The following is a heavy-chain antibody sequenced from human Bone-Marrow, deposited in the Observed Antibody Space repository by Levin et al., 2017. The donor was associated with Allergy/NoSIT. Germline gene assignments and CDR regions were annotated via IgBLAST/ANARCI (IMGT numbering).Heavy chain of an antibody. V-gene: IGHV3-23*01. Sequence: PGGSLRLSCAASGFTFSSYAMSWVRQAPGKGLEWVSAISGSGGSTYYADSVKGRFTISRDNSKNTLYLQMNSLRAEDTAVYYCANTITIFGVVIPMAPGEYGMDVWGQGTTVTVSS. J-gene: IGHJ6*02. CDR1: GFTFSSYA. CDR3: ANTITIFGVVIPMAPGEYGMDV. CDR2: ISGSGGST. D-gene: IGHD3-3*01.